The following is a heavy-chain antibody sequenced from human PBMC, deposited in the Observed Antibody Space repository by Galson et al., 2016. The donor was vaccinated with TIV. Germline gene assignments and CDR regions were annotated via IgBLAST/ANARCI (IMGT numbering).Heavy chain of an antibody. CDR1: GYSFGDYY. V-gene: IGHV1-2*02. CDR3: ARVTRGGSGFDN. CDR2: INPNSGVP. J-gene: IGHJ4*02. Sequence: SVKVSCKASGYSFGDYYMHWVRQAPGQGLEWMGWINPNSGVPKYAQRFQGRVTMSRDTSINTAYMEMRRLTSDDTATYYCARVTRGGSGFDNWGQGTLVTVSS. D-gene: IGHD3-10*01.